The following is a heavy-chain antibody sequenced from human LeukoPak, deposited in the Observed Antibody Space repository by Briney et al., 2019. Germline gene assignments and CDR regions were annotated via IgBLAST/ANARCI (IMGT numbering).Heavy chain of an antibody. CDR1: GFTFDDYA. CDR3: AKDVTVAVFGVAYFDY. D-gene: IGHD3-3*01. Sequence: PGRSLRLPCAASGFTFDDYAMPWVRQAPGKGLEWVSGISWNSGSIGYADPVKGRFTISRDNAKNSLYLQMNSLRAEDTALYYCAKDVTVAVFGVAYFDYWGQGTLVTVSS. J-gene: IGHJ4*02. CDR2: ISWNSGSI. V-gene: IGHV3-9*01.